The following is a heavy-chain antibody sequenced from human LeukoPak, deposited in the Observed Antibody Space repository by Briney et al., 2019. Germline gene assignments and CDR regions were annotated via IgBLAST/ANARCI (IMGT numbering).Heavy chain of an antibody. Sequence: PGGSLRLSCVASGFTFSSYWMTWVRQAPGKGLEWVANIKSDGTQNYYVDSVKGRFTISRGNAKNSLYLQMNSLRAEETAVYYCARLRPYSSSWYAYYGMDVRGQGTTVTVSS. CDR3: ARLRPYSSSWYAYYGMDV. CDR1: GFTFSSYW. J-gene: IGHJ6*02. CDR2: IKSDGTQN. D-gene: IGHD6-13*01. V-gene: IGHV3-7*04.